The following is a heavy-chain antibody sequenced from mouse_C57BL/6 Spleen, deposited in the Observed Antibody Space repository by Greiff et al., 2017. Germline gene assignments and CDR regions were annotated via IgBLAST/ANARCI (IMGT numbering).Heavy chain of an antibody. CDR2: IDPSDSYT. V-gene: IGHV1-69*01. D-gene: IGHD3-3*01. Sequence: VQLQQSGAELVMPGASVKLSCKASGYTFTSYWMHWVKQRPGQGLEWIGEIDPSDSYTNYNQKFKGKSTLTVDKSSSTAYMQLSRLTAEDSAGYYCARGTGAWFAYWGQGTLVTVSA. CDR3: ARGTGAWFAY. CDR1: GYTFTSYW. J-gene: IGHJ3*01.